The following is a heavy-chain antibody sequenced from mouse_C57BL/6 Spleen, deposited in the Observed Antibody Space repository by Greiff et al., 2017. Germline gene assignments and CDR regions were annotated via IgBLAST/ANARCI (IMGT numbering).Heavy chain of an antibody. CDR3: ARERGGSSPSSGFDV. J-gene: IGHJ1*03. CDR1: GFSLTSYA. Sequence: QVQLKESGPGLVAPSQSLSITCTVSGFSLTSYAISWVRQPPGKGLEWLGVIWTGGGTNYNSALKSRQSISTDNSKSQVFLKMKRLQTDDTARYDCARERGGSSPSSGFDVWGTGTTVTVAS. D-gene: IGHD1-1*01. CDR2: IWTGGGT. V-gene: IGHV2-9-1*01.